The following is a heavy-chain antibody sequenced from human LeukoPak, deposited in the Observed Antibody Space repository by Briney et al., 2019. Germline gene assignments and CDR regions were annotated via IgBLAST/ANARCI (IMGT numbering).Heavy chain of an antibody. D-gene: IGHD3-3*01. J-gene: IGHJ5*02. CDR2: ISGNGGST. CDR1: GFTFSGYA. CDR3: AKNPNNYDFWSGFNWCAP. V-gene: IGHV3-23*01. Sequence: HPGGSLRLSCAASGFTFSGYAMSWVRQAPGKGLEWVSAISGNGGSTYYTDSVKGRFTISRDNSKNTLYLQMNSLRAEDTAVYYCAKNPNNYDFWSGFNWCAPWGQGTLVTVSS.